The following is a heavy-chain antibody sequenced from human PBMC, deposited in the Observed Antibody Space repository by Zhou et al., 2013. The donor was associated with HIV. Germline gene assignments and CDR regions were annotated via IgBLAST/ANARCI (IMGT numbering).Heavy chain of an antibody. Sequence: QVQLQQWGAGLLKPSETLSLMCAVYGGSFSNYSWSWIRQPPRKGLEYIGEINHSGSTNYNPSLKSRVTISVDTSKNQFSLKLRSVTAADTAVYYCARGLGIAARLLGYWGQGTLVTVSS. D-gene: IGHD6-6*01. J-gene: IGHJ4*02. CDR2: INHSGST. CDR1: GGSFSNYS. CDR3: ARGLGIAARLLGY. V-gene: IGHV4-34*01.